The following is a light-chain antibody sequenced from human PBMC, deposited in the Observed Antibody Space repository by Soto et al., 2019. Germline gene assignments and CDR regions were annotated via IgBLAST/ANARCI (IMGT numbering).Light chain of an antibody. Sequence: QPVLTQPPSVSGAPGQRVTISCTGSSSNIGAGYDVHWYQQLPGTAPKLLIYGNSNRPSGVPDRFSGSKSGTSASLAITGLRAEDEADYYCRSYDSSLSGYVFGTGTKLTVL. CDR2: GNS. CDR1: SSNIGAGYD. J-gene: IGLJ1*01. CDR3: RSYDSSLSGYV. V-gene: IGLV1-40*01.